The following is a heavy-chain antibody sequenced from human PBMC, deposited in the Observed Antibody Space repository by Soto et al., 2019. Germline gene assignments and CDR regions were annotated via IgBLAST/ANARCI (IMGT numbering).Heavy chain of an antibody. Sequence: GWSMTVSCAAAGFTFTSFSMIVVRQAPGKGLEWVSAISGSGGSTYYADSVKGRFTISRDNSKNTLYLQMNSLRAEDTDVYYCARDLGGWTDYWGQGTLVTVSS. J-gene: IGHJ4*02. V-gene: IGHV3-23*01. CDR3: ARDLGGWTDY. D-gene: IGHD2-15*01. CDR1: GFTFTSFS. CDR2: ISGSGGST.